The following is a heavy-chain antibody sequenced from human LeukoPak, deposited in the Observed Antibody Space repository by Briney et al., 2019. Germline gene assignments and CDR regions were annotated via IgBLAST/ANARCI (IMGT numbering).Heavy chain of an antibody. CDR1: GTSIRNYY. CDR2: GHHTGSS. J-gene: IGHJ4*02. D-gene: IGHD3-22*01. CDR3: AREKEGTDHDSTAAFHY. Sequence: SETLSLTCTVSGTSIRNYYWSWVRQSPGQGLEWLAYGHHTGSSNFSPPFRSRVTTSVDASRNQFSLRLTSMTAADTAVYYCAREKEGTDHDSTAAFHYWGQGILVIVSS. V-gene: IGHV4-59*01.